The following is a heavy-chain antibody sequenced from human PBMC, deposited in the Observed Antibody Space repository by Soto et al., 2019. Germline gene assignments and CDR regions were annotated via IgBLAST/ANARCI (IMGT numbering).Heavy chain of an antibody. CDR1: GGSFSSDSFI. CDR2: INYSGTT. J-gene: IGHJ6*02. Sequence: QVQLQESGPGLVKPSLTLSLTCSVSGGSFSSDSFIWSWVRQFPGKGLEWIGYINYSGTTYYNPSLRSRITMSVDTSKNQFSLNLSSVTAADTAVYYCARDHKWDGMDVWGQGTTVTVSS. D-gene: IGHD1-26*01. V-gene: IGHV4-31*03. CDR3: ARDHKWDGMDV.